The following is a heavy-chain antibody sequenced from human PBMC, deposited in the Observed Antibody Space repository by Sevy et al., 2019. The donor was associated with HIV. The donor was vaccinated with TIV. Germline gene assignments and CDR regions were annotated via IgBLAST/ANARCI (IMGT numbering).Heavy chain of an antibody. D-gene: IGHD6-19*01. CDR1: GFTFGDYA. Sequence: GGSLRLSCTASGFTFGDYAMSWFRQAPGKGLEWVGFIRSKAYGGTTEYAASVKGRFNISRDDSKSIAYLQMNSLKTEDTAVYYCTRDYGIGQWLTRASLPRFDYWGQGTLVTVSS. J-gene: IGHJ4*02. V-gene: IGHV3-49*03. CDR3: TRDYGIGQWLTRASLPRFDY. CDR2: IRSKAYGGTT.